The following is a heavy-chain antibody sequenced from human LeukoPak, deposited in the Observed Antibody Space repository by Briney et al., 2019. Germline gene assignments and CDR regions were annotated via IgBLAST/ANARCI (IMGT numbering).Heavy chain of an antibody. CDR3: ARGYYDSSAYYSADY. V-gene: IGHV1-2*02. CDR1: GYTFTGYY. CDR2: INPNTGDT. J-gene: IGHJ4*02. Sequence: ASVKVSCKASGYTFTGYYIHWVRQAPGQGLEWMGWINPNTGDTNYAQKFQGRVTMTRDTSISTAYMELTRLRSDDTAVYYCARGYYDSSAYYSADYWGQGTLVTISS. D-gene: IGHD3-22*01.